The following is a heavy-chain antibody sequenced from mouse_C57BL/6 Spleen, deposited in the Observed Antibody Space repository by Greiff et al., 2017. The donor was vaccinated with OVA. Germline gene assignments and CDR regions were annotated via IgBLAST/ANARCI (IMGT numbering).Heavy chain of an antibody. CDR2: IYPGDGDT. Sequence: QVQLQQSGPELVKPGASVKISCKASGYAFSSSWMNWVKQRPGKGLEWIGRIYPGDGDTNYNGKFTGKATLTADKSSSTAYMQLSSLTSEDSAVYFGARRNPSQDWYFDVWGTGTTVTVSS. J-gene: IGHJ1*03. V-gene: IGHV1-82*01. CDR1: GYAFSSSW. CDR3: ARRNPSQDWYFDV.